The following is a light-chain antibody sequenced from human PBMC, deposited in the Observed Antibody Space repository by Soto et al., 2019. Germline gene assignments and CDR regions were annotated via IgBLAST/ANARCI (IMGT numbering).Light chain of an antibody. CDR1: SSDVGGYNY. CDR3: SSYAGSNNLFV. V-gene: IGLV2-8*01. CDR2: EVS. J-gene: IGLJ1*01. Sequence: QSVLTQPPSASGSPGQSVTISCTGTSSDVGGYNYVSWYQQHPGKAPKVMIYEVSKRPSGVPDRFSGSKSGNTASLTVSGLQAEDEAAYSCSSYAGSNNLFVFGSGTKVTVL.